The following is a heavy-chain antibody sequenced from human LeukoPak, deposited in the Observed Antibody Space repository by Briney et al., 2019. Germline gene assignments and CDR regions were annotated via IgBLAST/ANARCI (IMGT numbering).Heavy chain of an antibody. Sequence: SGPTLVNPTQTLTLTCTFSGFSLSTDGVSVGWMRQAPGKALEWLALIYWDDDKRYNPSLKSRLTITKDTSKNQVVLTLTNMDPVDTATYYCARRATAAAGTGKNWFDPWGQGTLVIVSS. CDR3: ARRATAAAGTGKNWFDP. CDR1: GFSLSTDGVS. CDR2: IYWDDDK. D-gene: IGHD6-13*01. V-gene: IGHV2-5*02. J-gene: IGHJ5*02.